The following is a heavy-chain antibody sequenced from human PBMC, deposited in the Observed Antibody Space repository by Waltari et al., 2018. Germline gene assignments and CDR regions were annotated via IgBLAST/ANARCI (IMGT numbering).Heavy chain of an antibody. V-gene: IGHV5-51*01. D-gene: IGHD4-17*01. J-gene: IGHJ6*03. Sequence: EVQLVQSGAEVKKPGESLKISCQGSSYSFSTYWSGWVRQMPGKGLEWMGIIYPDDSDIRYSPSFQGQVNISADKSISTAYLQWSSLKASDTAIYYCARHRVTNFYAYMDVWGKGTTVTVSS. CDR1: SYSFSTYW. CDR3: ARHRVTNFYAYMDV. CDR2: IYPDDSDI.